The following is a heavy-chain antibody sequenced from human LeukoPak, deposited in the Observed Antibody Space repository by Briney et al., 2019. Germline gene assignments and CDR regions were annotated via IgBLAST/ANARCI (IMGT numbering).Heavy chain of an antibody. CDR1: GYTFTSYG. Sequence: ASVKVSCKASGYTFTSYGISWVRQAPGQGLEWMGWISAYNGNTNYAQKLQGRATMTTDTSTSTAYMELRSLRSDDTAVYYCARVGFWSGYYSAGEFDYWGQGTLVTVSS. CDR2: ISAYNGNT. CDR3: ARVGFWSGYYSAGEFDY. V-gene: IGHV1-18*01. D-gene: IGHD3-3*01. J-gene: IGHJ4*02.